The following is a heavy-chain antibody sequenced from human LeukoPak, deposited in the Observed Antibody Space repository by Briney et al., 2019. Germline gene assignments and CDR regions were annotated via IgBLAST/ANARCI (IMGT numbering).Heavy chain of an antibody. J-gene: IGHJ4*02. D-gene: IGHD2-8*02. CDR3: ARAVAYGIDTGYFDY. Sequence: SETLSLTCTVSGGFISSYYWSWIRQPPGKGLEWIGYIYYSGSTNYNPSLKSRVTISVDTSKNQFSLKLSSVTAADTAVYYCARAVAYGIDTGYFDYWGQGTLVTVSS. V-gene: IGHV4-59*01. CDR2: IYYSGST. CDR1: GGFISSYY.